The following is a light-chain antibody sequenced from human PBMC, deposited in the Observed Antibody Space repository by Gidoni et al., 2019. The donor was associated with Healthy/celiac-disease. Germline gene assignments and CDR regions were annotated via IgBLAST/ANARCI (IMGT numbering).Light chain of an antibody. J-gene: IGKJ2*01. CDR2: KAS. CDR1: QSISSW. Sequence: DIQITQSPSTLSASVGDRVTITCRASQSISSWLAWYQQKPGKAPNLLIYKASSLESGVPSRFSGSGSGTEFTLTISSRQPDDFATYYCQQYNSYRYTFGQTTKLEIK. V-gene: IGKV1-5*03. CDR3: QQYNSYRYT.